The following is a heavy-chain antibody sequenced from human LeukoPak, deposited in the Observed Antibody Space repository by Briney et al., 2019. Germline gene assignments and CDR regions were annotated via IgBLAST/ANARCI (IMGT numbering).Heavy chain of an antibody. D-gene: IGHD3-16*01. CDR1: GGSFSSSSYC. CDR3: TTGGGYDAFDI. Sequence: SQTLSLTCSVSGGSFSSSSYCWSWIRQPAGKGLEWIGRIHTSGSTNYNPSLKSRVTISADTSKNQFFLKLSSVTAADAAVYYCTTGGGYDAFDIWGQGTMVTVSS. J-gene: IGHJ3*02. V-gene: IGHV4-61*02. CDR2: IHTSGST.